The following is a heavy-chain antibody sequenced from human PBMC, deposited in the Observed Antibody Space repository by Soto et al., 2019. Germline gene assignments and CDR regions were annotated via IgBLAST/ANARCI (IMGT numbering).Heavy chain of an antibody. D-gene: IGHD4-17*01. CDR3: ARAQWSAPYGDYSYYYGMDV. CDR1: GGSISSYY. V-gene: IGHV4-59*01. J-gene: IGHJ6*02. Sequence: SETLSLTCTVSGGSISSYYWSWIRQPPGKGLEWIGYIYYSGSTNYNPSLKSRVTISVDTSKNQFSLKLSSVTAADTAVYYCARAQWSAPYGDYSYYYGMDVWGQGTTVTVSS. CDR2: IYYSGST.